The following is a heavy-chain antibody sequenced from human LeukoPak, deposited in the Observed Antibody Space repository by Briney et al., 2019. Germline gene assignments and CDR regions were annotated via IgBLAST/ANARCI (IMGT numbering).Heavy chain of an antibody. CDR2: INHSGST. V-gene: IGHV4-34*01. CDR3: ARHHVYSSGWYNWFDP. D-gene: IGHD6-19*01. CDR1: GGSFSGYY. J-gene: IGHJ5*02. Sequence: ASETLSLTCAVYGGSFSGYYWSWIRQPPGKGLEWIGEINHSGSTNYNPSLKSRVTISVDTSKNRFSLKLSSVTAADTAVYYCARHHVYSSGWYNWFDPWGQGTLVTVSS.